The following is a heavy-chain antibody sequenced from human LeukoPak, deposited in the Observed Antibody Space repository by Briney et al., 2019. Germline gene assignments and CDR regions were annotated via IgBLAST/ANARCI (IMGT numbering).Heavy chain of an antibody. D-gene: IGHD4-23*01. CDR2: IYYSGST. CDR1: GGSISSYY. Sequence: SETLSVTCTVSGGSISSYYWSWIRQPPGKGLEWIGYIYYSGSTNYNPSLKSRVTISVDTSKNQFSLKLSSVTAADTAVYYCARGREAVTIFYFDYWGQGTLVTVSS. CDR3: ARGREAVTIFYFDY. V-gene: IGHV4-59*01. J-gene: IGHJ4*02.